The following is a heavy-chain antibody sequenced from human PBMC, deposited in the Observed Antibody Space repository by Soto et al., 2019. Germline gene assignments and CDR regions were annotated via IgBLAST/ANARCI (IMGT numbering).Heavy chain of an antibody. Sequence: SETLSLTCVDSGVSVRSYTWSWVRQPANKGLEWIGRVFSSVSATYNPSVKSRVTITMDTPENRISLKLDSVTAADAGVYYCARDGMTTGDTWGPGTAVTVSS. CDR2: VFSSVSA. CDR1: GVSVRSYT. V-gene: IGHV4-4*07. J-gene: IGHJ4*02. D-gene: IGHD2-21*02. CDR3: ARDGMTTGDT.